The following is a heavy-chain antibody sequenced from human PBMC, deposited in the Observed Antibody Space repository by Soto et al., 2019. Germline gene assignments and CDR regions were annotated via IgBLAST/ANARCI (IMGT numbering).Heavy chain of an antibody. J-gene: IGHJ6*02. V-gene: IGHV4-31*03. CDR1: GGSISSGCYY. CDR3: ARSIDCSSTSCYEYYYYGMDV. CDR2: IYYSGST. Sequence: SELLSVTCTVSGGSISSGCYYWSWIRKHPGKGLEWIGYIYYSGSTYYNPSLKSRVTISVDTSKNQFSLKLSSVTAADTAVYYCARSIDCSSTSCYEYYYYGMDVWGQGTTVTVSS. D-gene: IGHD2-2*01.